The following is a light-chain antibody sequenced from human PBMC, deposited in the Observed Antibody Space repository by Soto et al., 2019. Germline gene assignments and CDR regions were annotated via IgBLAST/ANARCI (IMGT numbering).Light chain of an antibody. CDR1: QSISNY. CDR3: QQSYSLGT. V-gene: IGKV1-39*01. Sequence: DIQMTQSPSTLSASVGDRVTITCRTSQSISNYLNWYQQKPGKAPKLLIYGALRLQSGVPSSFSGSGSGTDFTITISSLQFEDFATYYCQQSYSLGTFGQGTKLEIK. CDR2: GAL. J-gene: IGKJ2*01.